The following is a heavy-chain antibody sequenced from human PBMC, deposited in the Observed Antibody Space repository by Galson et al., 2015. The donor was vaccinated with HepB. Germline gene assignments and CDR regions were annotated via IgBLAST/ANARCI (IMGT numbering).Heavy chain of an antibody. D-gene: IGHD2-2*01. CDR2: ISYDGSNK. J-gene: IGHJ6*02. CDR1: GFTFSSYG. CDR3: AKDREEVVPAAVYYYGMDV. V-gene: IGHV3-30*18. Sequence: SLRLSCAASGFTFSSYGMHWVRQAPGKGLEWVAVISYDGSNKYYADSVKGRFTISRDNSKNTLYLQMNSLRAEDTAVYYCAKDREEVVPAAVYYYGMDVWGQGTTVTVSS.